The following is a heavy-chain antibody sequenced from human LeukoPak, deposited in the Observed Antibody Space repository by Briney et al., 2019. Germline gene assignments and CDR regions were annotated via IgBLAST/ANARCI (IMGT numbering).Heavy chain of an antibody. CDR3: ARSPGGWFHDH. V-gene: IGHV3-23*01. Sequence: GGSLRLSCAASGFTFSRGMSWVRQSPGKGLEWVSSLSTETDNTYYAVSVKGRFTISRDISKNTLYLQMNSLRGEDTAVYYCARSPGGWFHDHWGQGTLVAVSS. J-gene: IGHJ4*02. D-gene: IGHD6-19*01. CDR2: LSTETDNT. CDR1: GFTFSRG.